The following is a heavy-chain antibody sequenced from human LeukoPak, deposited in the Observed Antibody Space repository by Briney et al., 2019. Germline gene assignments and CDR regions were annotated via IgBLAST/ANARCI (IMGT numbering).Heavy chain of an antibody. Sequence: ASVTVSCKASGGTFSSYAISWVRQAPGQGFEWMGGIIPIFGTANYAQKFQGRVTITTDESTSTAYMELSSLRSEDTAVYYCASYVEGSGSSPDFDYWGQGTLVTVSS. CDR1: GGTFSSYA. D-gene: IGHD3-10*01. J-gene: IGHJ4*02. CDR3: ASYVEGSGSSPDFDY. V-gene: IGHV1-69*05. CDR2: IIPIFGTA.